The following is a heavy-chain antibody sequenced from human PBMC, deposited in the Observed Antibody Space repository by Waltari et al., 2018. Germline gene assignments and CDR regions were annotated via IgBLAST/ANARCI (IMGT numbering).Heavy chain of an antibody. Sequence: QVQLQESGPGLVKPSETLSLTCTVSGGSISSYYWSWIRQPPGKGLEWIGYIYYSGSTNYNPSLKSRVTISVDTSKNQFSLKLSSVTAADTAVYYCARFYDSSGYYPYYYYMDVWGKGTTVTVSS. CDR3: ARFYDSSGYYPYYYYMDV. CDR2: IYYSGST. V-gene: IGHV4-59*01. J-gene: IGHJ6*03. CDR1: GGSISSYY. D-gene: IGHD3-22*01.